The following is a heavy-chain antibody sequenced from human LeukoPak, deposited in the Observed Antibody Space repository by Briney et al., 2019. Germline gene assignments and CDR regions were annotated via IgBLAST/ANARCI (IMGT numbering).Heavy chain of an antibody. V-gene: IGHV3-30*02. CDR1: GFTFSSYG. CDR3: AKDQRKVMLLRYFDGDKALDY. Sequence: PGGSLRLSCAASGFTFSSYGMHWVRHAPGKGLERVAFIRYDGSKKYYTDSLKGRYTLSRDNSKNTMYLQMNSLRAEDTAVYYCAKDQRKVMLLRYFDGDKALDYWGQGTLVTVSS. J-gene: IGHJ4*02. CDR2: IRYDGSKK. D-gene: IGHD3-9*01.